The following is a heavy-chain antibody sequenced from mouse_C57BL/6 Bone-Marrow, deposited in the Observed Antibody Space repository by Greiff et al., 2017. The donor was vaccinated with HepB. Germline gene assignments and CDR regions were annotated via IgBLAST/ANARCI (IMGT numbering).Heavy chain of an antibody. V-gene: IGHV5-16*01. CDR1: GFTFSDYY. CDR3: AREEFYYGSSYFDY. CDR2: INYDGSST. J-gene: IGHJ2*01. D-gene: IGHD1-1*01. Sequence: EVKLVESEGGLVQPGSSMKLSCTASGFTFSDYYMAWVRQVPENGLEWVANINYDGSSTYYLDSLKSRFIISRDNAKNILYLQMSSLKSEDTATYYCAREEFYYGSSYFDYWGQGTTLTVSS.